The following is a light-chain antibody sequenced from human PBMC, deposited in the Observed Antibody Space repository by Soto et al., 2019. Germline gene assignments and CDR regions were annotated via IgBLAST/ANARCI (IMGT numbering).Light chain of an antibody. J-gene: IGKJ2*01. CDR1: QSVLYNSNNKNH. CDR2: GAS. V-gene: IGKV4-1*01. Sequence: DFVMTQAPDSLAVSLGERATINCKSSQSVLYNSNNKNHLGWFQQKPGPPPKLLIYGASFRPSGVPDRFSGSGSGTVFTLTISRLQAEDVAVYYCQHYYSIPFTFGQGTKLEI. CDR3: QHYYSIPFT.